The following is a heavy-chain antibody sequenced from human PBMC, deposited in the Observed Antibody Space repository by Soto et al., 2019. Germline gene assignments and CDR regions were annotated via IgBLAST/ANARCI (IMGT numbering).Heavy chain of an antibody. V-gene: IGHV3-30-3*01. CDR1: GFTFSSVA. Sequence: GGSLILSCADSGFTFSSVAMRCVQTAPGKGLEWVEVISYDGSNKYFADSVKGRFTISTDNSKNTLYLQMNSLRAEETAVYYCAILYNWNYATGRPLYYDDGMDVWGQGTTVTVSS. J-gene: IGHJ6*02. CDR3: AILYNWNYATGRPLYYDDGMDV. D-gene: IGHD1-7*01. CDR2: ISYDGSNK.